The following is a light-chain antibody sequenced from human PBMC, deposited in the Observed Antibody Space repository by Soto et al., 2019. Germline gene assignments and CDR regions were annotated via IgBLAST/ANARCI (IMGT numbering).Light chain of an antibody. V-gene: IGLV2-14*03. CDR2: DAS. Sequence: QSVLPHPASVSGSPGQSITISCTGTSSDVGGYNYVSWYQHHPGKAPKLMIYDASNRPSGVSNRFSGSKSGNTASLTISGLQPEDEADYYCSSYTTSNTRQIVLGTGTKVTVL. CDR1: SSDVGGYNY. J-gene: IGLJ1*01. CDR3: SSYTTSNTRQIV.